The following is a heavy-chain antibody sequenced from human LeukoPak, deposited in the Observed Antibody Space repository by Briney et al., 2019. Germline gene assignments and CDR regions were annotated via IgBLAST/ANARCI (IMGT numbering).Heavy chain of an antibody. CDR3: ATYSGSYGRYYYYYMDV. D-gene: IGHD1-26*01. Sequence: ASVKVSCKASGYTFTSYGISWVRQAPGQGLEWMGWISAYNGNTNYAQKLQGRVTMTEDTSTDTAYMELSSLRSEDTAVYYCATYSGSYGRYYYYYMDVWGKGTTVTISS. CDR1: GYTFTSYG. V-gene: IGHV1-18*01. J-gene: IGHJ6*03. CDR2: ISAYNGNT.